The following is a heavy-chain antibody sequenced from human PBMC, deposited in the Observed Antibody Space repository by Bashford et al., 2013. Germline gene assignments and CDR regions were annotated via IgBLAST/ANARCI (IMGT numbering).Heavy chain of an antibody. Sequence: VRQAPGKGLEWISFITWSSDTTSYADSVKGRFTISRDNAKSSLYMQMENLRAEDTAVYYCATWGHHVAGTNYWGQGTLVTVSS. V-gene: IGHV3-48*01. CDR3: ATWGHHVAGTNY. CDR2: ITWSSDTT. D-gene: IGHD1-1*01. J-gene: IGHJ4*02.